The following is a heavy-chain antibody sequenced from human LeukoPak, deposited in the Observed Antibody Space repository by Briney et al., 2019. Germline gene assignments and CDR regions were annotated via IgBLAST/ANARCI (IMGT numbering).Heavy chain of an antibody. CDR3: ARAEQQLVWGYYYYYYMDV. CDR2: ISSSSSYI. D-gene: IGHD6-13*01. Sequence: GGSLRLSCAASGFTFSSYSMNWVRQAPGKGLEWVSSISSSSSYIYYADSVKGRFTISRDNAKNSLYLQMNSLRAEDTAVYYCARAEQQLVWGYYYYYYMDVWGKGTTVTVSS. CDR1: GFTFSSYS. J-gene: IGHJ6*03. V-gene: IGHV3-21*01.